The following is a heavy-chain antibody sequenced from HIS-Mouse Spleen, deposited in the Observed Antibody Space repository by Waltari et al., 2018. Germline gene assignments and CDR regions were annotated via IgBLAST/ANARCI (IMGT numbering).Heavy chain of an antibody. CDR2: IYYSGST. CDR1: GGSISSGGYY. J-gene: IGHJ3*02. CDR3: ARDLKESLAAVDAFDI. Sequence: QLQLQESGPGLVKPSQTLSLTCTVSGGSISSGGYYWSWIRQHPGKGLEWIGYIYYSGSTYYNPSLKSRVTISVDTSKNQFSLKLSSVTAADTAVYYCARDLKESLAAVDAFDIWGQGTMVTVSS. D-gene: IGHD6-13*01. V-gene: IGHV4-31*03.